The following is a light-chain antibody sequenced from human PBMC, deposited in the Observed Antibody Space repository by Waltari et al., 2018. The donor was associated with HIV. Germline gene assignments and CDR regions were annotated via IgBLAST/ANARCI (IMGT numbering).Light chain of an antibody. CDR2: EVP. V-gene: IGLV2-14*01. J-gene: IGLJ2*01. CDR3: SSYTAANTIL. Sequence: QSALTQPASVSGSLGQSITVSSTGTTSDIGDYDYASWYQQLPDKAPTLIIYEVPNRPSGVSHRFSGSKSGNTASLTISGLQSDDESTYFCSSYTAANTILFGGGTKLTVL. CDR1: TSDIGDYDY.